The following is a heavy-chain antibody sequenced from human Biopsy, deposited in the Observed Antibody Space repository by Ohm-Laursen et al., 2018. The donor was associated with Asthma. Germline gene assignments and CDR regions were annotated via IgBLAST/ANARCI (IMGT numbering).Heavy chain of an antibody. CDR1: GYNFISFA. V-gene: IGHV1-3*04. CDR2: DNTGNGDT. D-gene: IGHD3-9*01. Sequence: SSVKVSCKASGYNFISFAIHWVRQAPGQRLEWMGWDNTGNGDTKYSQKFQGRVTITRDTSASTAYMELRSLRSEDTATYYCARTYYDFLTGQVKDVFGVWGQGTMVTVSS. CDR3: ARTYYDFLTGQVKDVFGV. J-gene: IGHJ3*01.